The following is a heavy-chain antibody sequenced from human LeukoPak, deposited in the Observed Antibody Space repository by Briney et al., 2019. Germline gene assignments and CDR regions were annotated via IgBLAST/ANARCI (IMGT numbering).Heavy chain of an antibody. Sequence: PGGSLRLSCAASGFTFSGSAMHWVHQASGKGLEWVGRIRSKANSYATAYAASVKGRFTISRDDSKNTAYLQMNSLKTEDTAVYYCTRQGTLGDLWGRGTLVTVSS. CDR2: IRSKANSYAT. D-gene: IGHD1-14*01. J-gene: IGHJ2*01. V-gene: IGHV3-73*01. CDR3: TRQGTLGDL. CDR1: GFTFSGSA.